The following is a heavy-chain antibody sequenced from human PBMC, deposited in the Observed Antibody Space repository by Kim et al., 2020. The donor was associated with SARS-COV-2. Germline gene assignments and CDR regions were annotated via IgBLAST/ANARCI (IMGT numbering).Heavy chain of an antibody. J-gene: IGHJ4*02. Sequence: GGSLRLSCTASGFTFGDYAMSWVRQAPGKGLEWVGFIRSKAYGGTTEYAASVKGRFTISRDDSKSIAYLQMNSLKTEDTAVYYCTRDSSYGDPVPADYWGQGTLVTVSS. CDR2: IRSKAYGGTT. CDR3: TRDSSYGDPVPADY. V-gene: IGHV3-49*04. CDR1: GFTFGDYA. D-gene: IGHD4-17*01.